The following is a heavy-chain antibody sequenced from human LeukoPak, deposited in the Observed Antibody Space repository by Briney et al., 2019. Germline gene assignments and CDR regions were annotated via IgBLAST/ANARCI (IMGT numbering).Heavy chain of an antibody. D-gene: IGHD3-10*01. V-gene: IGHV5-51*01. CDR2: IYPGDSDT. Sequence: GESLKISCKGSGYSFTSYWIGWVRQMPGKGLEWMGIIYPGDSDTRYSPSFQGQVTISADKSISTAYLQWSSLKASDTAKYYRARLWVLWFGDRPNWFDSWGQGTLVTFSS. J-gene: IGHJ5*01. CDR3: ARLWVLWFGDRPNWFDS. CDR1: GYSFTSYW.